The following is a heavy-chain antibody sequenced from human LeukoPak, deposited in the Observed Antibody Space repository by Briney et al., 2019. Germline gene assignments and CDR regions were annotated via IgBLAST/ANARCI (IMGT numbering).Heavy chain of an antibody. J-gene: IGHJ2*01. V-gene: IGHV3-48*03. CDR2: ISSSGSTI. CDR3: ARNKYYYETGFDL. D-gene: IGHD3-22*01. CDR1: GFTFSSYE. Sequence: GGSLRLSCAASGFTFSSYEMNWVRQAPGKGLEWVSYISSSGSTIYYADSVKGRFTISRDNAKDSLYLQMNSLRAEDTAVYYCARNKYYYETGFDLWGRGTLVTVSS.